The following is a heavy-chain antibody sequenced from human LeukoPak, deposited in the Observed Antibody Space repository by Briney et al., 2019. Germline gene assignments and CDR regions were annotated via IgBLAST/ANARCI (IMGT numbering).Heavy chain of an antibody. J-gene: IGHJ4*02. CDR3: AKDQRFGDLDDY. CDR2: ISGSAVTT. Sequence: GGSLRLSCATSGFTFSNYAMSWVRQAPGKGLEWVSSISGSAVTTYYADSVKGGFAISRDNSKDTLYLQMTSLRAEDTAVYYCAKDQRFGDLDDYRGQGTLVTVSS. CDR1: GFTFSNYA. V-gene: IGHV3-23*01. D-gene: IGHD3-10*01.